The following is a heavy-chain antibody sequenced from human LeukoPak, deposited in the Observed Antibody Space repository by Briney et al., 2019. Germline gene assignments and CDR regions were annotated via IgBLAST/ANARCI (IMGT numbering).Heavy chain of an antibody. J-gene: IGHJ6*03. CDR2: ISGSGGST. D-gene: IGHD2-2*01. CDR1: GFTFSSYA. CDR3: ARAFDTSWDYYYMDV. V-gene: IGHV3-23*01. Sequence: GGSLRLSCAASGFTFSSYAMSWVRQAPGKGLEWVSAISGSGGSTYYADSVKGRFTISRDNSKNTLYLQMNSLRAEDTAVYYCARAFDTSWDYYYMDVWGKGTTVTVSS.